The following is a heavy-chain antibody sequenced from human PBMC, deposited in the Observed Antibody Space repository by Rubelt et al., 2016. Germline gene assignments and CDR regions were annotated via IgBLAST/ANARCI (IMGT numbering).Heavy chain of an antibody. CDR1: GFTFSAYW. CDR2: IKYDGSEE. J-gene: IGHJ5*02. D-gene: IGHD4-17*01. Sequence: EVQLVESGGGLVQPGGSLRLSCAASGFTFSAYWMSWVRQTPGKGLEWVANIKYDGSEEYYVDSVKGRFTISRDNAKNSVYLQMNGLRAEDTAVYYCATGATVRSNWFDPWGQGTLVTVSS. V-gene: IGHV3-7*01. CDR3: ATGATVRSNWFDP.